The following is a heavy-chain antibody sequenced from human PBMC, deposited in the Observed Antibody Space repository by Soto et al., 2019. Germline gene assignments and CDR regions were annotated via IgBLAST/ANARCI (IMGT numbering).Heavy chain of an antibody. J-gene: IGHJ6*02. CDR3: ASSRGSGWYRYYYGMDV. D-gene: IGHD6-19*01. CDR2: ISAYNGNT. V-gene: IGHV1-18*01. Sequence: GASVKVSCKASGYTFTSYGISWVRQAPGQGPEWMGWISAYNGNTNYAQKLQGRVTMTTDTSTSTAYMELRSLRSDDTAVYYCASSRGSGWYRYYYGMDVWGQGTTVTVSS. CDR1: GYTFTSYG.